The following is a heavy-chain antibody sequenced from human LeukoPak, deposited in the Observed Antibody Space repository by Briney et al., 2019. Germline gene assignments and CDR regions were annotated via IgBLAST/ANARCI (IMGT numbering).Heavy chain of an antibody. CDR1: GYTLTGYY. J-gene: IGHJ3*02. Sequence: ASVKVSCKASGYTLTGYYIHWVRPAPGQGLEGMGWINPNSGGTNYAQKFQGRVTMTRDTSISTAYMELSRLRSDDTAVYYCARDFPDIVVVPAALDAFDIWGQGTMVTVSA. CDR3: ARDFPDIVVVPAALDAFDI. D-gene: IGHD2-2*01. V-gene: IGHV1-2*02. CDR2: INPNSGGT.